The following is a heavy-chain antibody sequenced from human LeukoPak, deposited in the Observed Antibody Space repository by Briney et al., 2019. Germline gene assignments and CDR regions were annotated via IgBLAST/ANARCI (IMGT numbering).Heavy chain of an antibody. Sequence: GASVKVSCKASGYTFTNHGITWVRQAPGQGLEWMGWISTYKDNTKYAQKFQGRVTMTTDTSTSTAYMELRNLRSDDTAVYYCARGGGWEYGDYEGRWFDPWGQGTLVTVSS. CDR1: GYTFTNHG. CDR2: ISTYKDNT. D-gene: IGHD4-17*01. J-gene: IGHJ5*02. CDR3: ARGGGWEYGDYEGRWFDP. V-gene: IGHV1-18*01.